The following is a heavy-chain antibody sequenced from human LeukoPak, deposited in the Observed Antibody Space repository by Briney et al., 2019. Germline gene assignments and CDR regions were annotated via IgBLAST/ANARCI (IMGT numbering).Heavy chain of an antibody. CDR2: INHSGST. CDR1: GGSFSGYY. Sequence: SETLSLTCAVYGGSFSGYYWSWIRQPPGKGLEWIGEINHSGSTNSNPSLKSRVTISVDTSKNQFSLKLSSVTAADTAVYYCARGYLGLRGWPYYYYYGMDVWGQGTTVTVSS. D-gene: IGHD6-19*01. V-gene: IGHV4-34*01. J-gene: IGHJ6*02. CDR3: ARGYLGLRGWPYYYYYGMDV.